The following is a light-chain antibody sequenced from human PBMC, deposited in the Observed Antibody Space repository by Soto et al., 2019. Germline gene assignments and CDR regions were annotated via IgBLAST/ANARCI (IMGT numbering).Light chain of an antibody. CDR2: GAS. V-gene: IGKV3-15*01. Sequence: EIVMTQSPATLSVSPGERATLSCRASQSVSSNLAWYQQKPGQAPRLLIYGASSRATGIPVRFSGSGSGTEFTLTISSLQSEDFAVYYCQQYGSPRTFGQGTKVDIK. CDR3: QQYGSPRT. J-gene: IGKJ1*01. CDR1: QSVSSN.